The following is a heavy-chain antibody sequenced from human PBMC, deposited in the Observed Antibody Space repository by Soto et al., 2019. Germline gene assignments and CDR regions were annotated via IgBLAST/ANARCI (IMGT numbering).Heavy chain of an antibody. V-gene: IGHV3-48*03. CDR1: GFTFSSYE. D-gene: IGHD3-9*01. CDR2: ISSSGITI. Sequence: GGSLRLSCAASGFTFSSYEMNWVREAPGKGLGWVVCISSSGITIYYADSVKGRFTIPRDNAKNPLYLQINSLKAEVKAVYYCARYLNCDFYYYYYGMYVWGQGTTVTVSS. J-gene: IGHJ6*02. CDR3: ARYLNCDFYYYYYGMYV.